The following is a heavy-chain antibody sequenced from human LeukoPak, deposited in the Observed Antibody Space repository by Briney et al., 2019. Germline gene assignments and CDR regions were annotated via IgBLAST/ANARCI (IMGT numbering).Heavy chain of an antibody. CDR3: ARGRYYYDSSSYYLNFDY. V-gene: IGHV1-8*03. J-gene: IGHJ4*02. CDR1: GYTFTSYD. Sequence: ASVKVSCKASGYTFTSYDINWVRQVTGQGLEWMGWMNPKSGNTGYAQKFQGRVTITRNTSISTAYMEVSSLRYEDTAVYYCARGRYYYDSSSYYLNFDYWGQGTLVTVSS. CDR2: MNPKSGNT. D-gene: IGHD3-22*01.